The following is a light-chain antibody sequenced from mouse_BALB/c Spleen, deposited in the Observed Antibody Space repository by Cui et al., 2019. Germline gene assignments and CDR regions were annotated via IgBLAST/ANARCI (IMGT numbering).Light chain of an antibody. J-gene: IGKJ5*01. CDR2: KAS. V-gene: IGKV10-94*01. CDR3: QQGQSYPLT. Sequence: DIQMHQSPSSLSASLGDTITITCPASQNINVWLSWYQQKPGNIPKLLIYKASNLHTGVPSRFSGSGSGTGFTLTISSLQPEDIATYYCQQGQSYPLTFGAGTKLELK. CDR1: QNINVW.